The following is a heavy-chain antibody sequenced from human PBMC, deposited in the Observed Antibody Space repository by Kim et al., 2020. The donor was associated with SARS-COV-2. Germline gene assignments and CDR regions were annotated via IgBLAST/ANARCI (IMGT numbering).Heavy chain of an antibody. CDR2: GSVE. CDR3: ARGATAFDY. Sequence: GSVEHYADSVKGRFTITRDDSKNTLYLQMNSLRPEDTAMYYCARGATAFDYWGQGTLVTVSS. V-gene: IGHV3-30*01. D-gene: IGHD1-1*01. J-gene: IGHJ4*02.